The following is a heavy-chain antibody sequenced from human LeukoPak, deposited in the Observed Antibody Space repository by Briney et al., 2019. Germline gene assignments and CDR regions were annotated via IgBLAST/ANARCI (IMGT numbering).Heavy chain of an antibody. J-gene: IGHJ4*02. CDR1: GFTVSSNY. CDR2: LYSGGNT. V-gene: IGHV3-66*01. CDR3: ARVGRVDTYGYVDY. D-gene: IGHD5-18*01. Sequence: GGSLRLSCAASGFTVSSNYMSWVRQTPGKGLAWVSVLYSGGNTYYADSVKGRFTISRDNSKNMLFLQMNSLRAEDKAVYYCARVGRVDTYGYVDYWGQGTLVTVSS.